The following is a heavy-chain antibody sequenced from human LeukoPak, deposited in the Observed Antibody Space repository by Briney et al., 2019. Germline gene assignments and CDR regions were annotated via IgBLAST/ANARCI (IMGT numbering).Heavy chain of an antibody. J-gene: IGHJ4*02. CDR3: ARDRATAWSLDY. V-gene: IGHV3-30*02. Sequence: PGGSLRLSXAASGFTFESYGMHWVRQAPGKGLEWLTFIGYDGRDKYYADSVKGRFTISRDDSKKTMYLQMSSLRPEDTALYYCARDRATAWSLDYWGQGTLVTVSA. CDR1: GFTFESYG. CDR2: IGYDGRDK. D-gene: IGHD2-8*02.